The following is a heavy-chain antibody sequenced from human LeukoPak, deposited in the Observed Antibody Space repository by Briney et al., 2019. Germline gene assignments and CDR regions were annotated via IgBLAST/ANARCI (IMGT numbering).Heavy chain of an antibody. V-gene: IGHV3-23*01. CDR1: GFTFSSYG. CDR2: ISGSGGST. CDR3: AKSMRGSGGIGDYFDY. J-gene: IGHJ4*02. Sequence: GGSLRLSCAASGFTFSSYGMSWVRQAPGKGLEWVSAISGSGGSTYYADSVKGRFTISRDNSKNTLYLQMNSLRAEDTAVYYCAKSMRGSGGIGDYFDYWGQGTLVTVSS. D-gene: IGHD6-19*01.